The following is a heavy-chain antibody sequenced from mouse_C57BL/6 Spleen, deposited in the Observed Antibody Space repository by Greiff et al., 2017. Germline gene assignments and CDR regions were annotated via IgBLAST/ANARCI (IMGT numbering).Heavy chain of an antibody. V-gene: IGHV2-5*01. CDR2: IWRGGST. CDR3: ASSRSTMVTTETWFAY. D-gene: IGHD2-2*01. J-gene: IGHJ3*01. Sequence: VKLMESGPGLVQPSQSLSITCTVSGFSLTSYGVHWVRQSPGKGLEWLGVIWRGGSTDYNAAFMSRLSITKDNSKSQVFFKMNSLQADDTAIYYCASSRSTMVTTETWFAYWGQGTLVTVSA. CDR1: GFSLTSYG.